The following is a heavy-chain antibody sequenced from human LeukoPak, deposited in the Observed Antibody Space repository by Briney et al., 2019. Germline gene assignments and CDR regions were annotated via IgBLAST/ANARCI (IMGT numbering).Heavy chain of an antibody. D-gene: IGHD6-19*01. J-gene: IGHJ6*03. CDR1: GYTFTGYY. V-gene: IGHV1-2*02. CDR3: ARDIGSGWPYYYYYMDV. Sequence: ASVKVSCKASGYTFTGYYMHWVRQAPGQGLEWMGWINPNSGGTNYAQKFQGRVTMTRDTSISTAYMELSRLRSDDTAVYYCARDIGSGWPYYYYYMDVWGKGTTVTISS. CDR2: INPNSGGT.